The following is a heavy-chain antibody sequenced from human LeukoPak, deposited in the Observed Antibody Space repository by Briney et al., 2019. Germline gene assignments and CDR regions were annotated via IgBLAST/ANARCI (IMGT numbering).Heavy chain of an antibody. D-gene: IGHD5-24*01. V-gene: IGHV3-21*01. CDR3: ARDLVMATISVLEDY. CDR1: GFTFSSYS. Sequence: GGVLRLSCAASGFTFSSYSMNWVRQAPGKGLEWVSSISSSSSYISYADSVKGRFTISRDNAKSSLYLQMYSLRAEDTAVYYCARDLVMATISVLEDYWGQGTLVTVSS. CDR2: ISSSSSYI. J-gene: IGHJ4*02.